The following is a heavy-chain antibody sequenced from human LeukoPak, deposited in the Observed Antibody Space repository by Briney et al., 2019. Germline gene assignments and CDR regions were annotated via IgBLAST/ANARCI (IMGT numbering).Heavy chain of an antibody. CDR3: ASGDDYDYYFDY. CDR2: IYSGGST. CDR1: GFTVSSNY. V-gene: IGHV3-66*02. J-gene: IGHJ4*02. D-gene: IGHD5-12*01. Sequence: GGSLRLSCAASGFTVSSNYMSWVRQAPGKGLEWVSVIYSGGSTYYADSVKGRFTISRDNSKNTLYIQMNSLRAEDTAVYYCASGDDYDYYFDYWGQGTLVTVSS.